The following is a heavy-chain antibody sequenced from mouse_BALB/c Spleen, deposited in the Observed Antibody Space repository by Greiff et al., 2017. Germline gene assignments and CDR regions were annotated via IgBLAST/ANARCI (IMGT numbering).Heavy chain of an antibody. CDR3: ARSGYGNYEGAY. CDR2: IDPSDSET. V-gene: IGHV1S127*01. Sequence: QVQLQQSGPQLVRPGASVKISCKASGYSFTSYWMHWVKQRPGQGLEWIGMIDPSDSETRLNQKFKDKATLTVDKSSSTAYMQLSSPTSEDSAVYYCARSGYGNYEGAYWGQGTLVTVSA. J-gene: IGHJ3*01. CDR1: GYSFTSYW. D-gene: IGHD2-1*01.